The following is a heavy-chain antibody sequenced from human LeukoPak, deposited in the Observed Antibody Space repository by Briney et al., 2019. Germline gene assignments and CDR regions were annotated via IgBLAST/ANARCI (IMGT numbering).Heavy chain of an antibody. CDR1: GYTFTSYA. Sequence: PWASVKDSCKASGYTFTSYAMHWVRQAPGQRLEWMGWINAGNGNTKYSQKFQGRVTITRDTSASTAYMELSSLRSEDTAVYYCAKNGDPYWYFDLWGRGTLVTVSS. V-gene: IGHV1-3*01. CDR3: AKNGDPYWYFDL. CDR2: INAGNGNT. D-gene: IGHD4-17*01. J-gene: IGHJ2*01.